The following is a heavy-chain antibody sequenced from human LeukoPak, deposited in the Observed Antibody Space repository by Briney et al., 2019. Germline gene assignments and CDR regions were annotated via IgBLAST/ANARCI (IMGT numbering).Heavy chain of an antibody. V-gene: IGHV4-34*01. Sequence: PSETLSLTCAVYGGSFSGYYWSWIRQPPGKGLKWIGEINHSGSTNYNPSLKSRVTISVDTSKNQFSLKLSSVTAADTAVYYCARGWGYGSGSYSFGYYYGMDVWGKGTTVTVSS. J-gene: IGHJ6*04. CDR1: GGSFSGYY. CDR3: ARGWGYGSGSYSFGYYYGMDV. CDR2: INHSGST. D-gene: IGHD3-10*01.